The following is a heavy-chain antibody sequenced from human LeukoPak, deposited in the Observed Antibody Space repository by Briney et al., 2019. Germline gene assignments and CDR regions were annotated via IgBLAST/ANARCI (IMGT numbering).Heavy chain of an antibody. CDR2: INPNSGGT. Sequence: ASVKVSCKVSGYTLTELSMHWVRQAPGQGLEWMGWINPNSGGTNYAQKFQGRVTMTRDTSISTAYMELSRLRSDDTAVYYCARGRGHIVVVTDPFDYWGKGTLVTVSS. CDR3: ARGRGHIVVVTDPFDY. V-gene: IGHV1-2*02. CDR1: GYTLTELS. D-gene: IGHD2-21*02. J-gene: IGHJ4*02.